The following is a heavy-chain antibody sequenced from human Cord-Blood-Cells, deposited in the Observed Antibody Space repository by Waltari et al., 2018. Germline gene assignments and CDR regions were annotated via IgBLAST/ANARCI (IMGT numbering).Heavy chain of an antibody. CDR3: AGSLGSGYYVPDAFDI. V-gene: IGHV4-34*01. CDR2: INHSGST. D-gene: IGHD3-3*01. CDR1: GGSFSGYY. J-gene: IGHJ3*02. Sequence: QVQLQQWGAGLLKPSETLSLTCAVYGGSFSGYYWSWIRQPPGKGLEWIGEINHSGSTNYNPSLKSLVTISVDTSKNQFSLKLSSVTAADTAVYYCAGSLGSGYYVPDAFDIWGQGTMVTVSS.